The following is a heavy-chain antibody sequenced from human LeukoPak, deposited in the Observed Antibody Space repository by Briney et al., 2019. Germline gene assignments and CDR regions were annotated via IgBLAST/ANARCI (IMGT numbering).Heavy chain of an antibody. CDR2: IYYSGST. D-gene: IGHD3-10*01. Sequence: SQTLSLTCTVSGGSISSGGYYWSWIRQHPGKGLEWIGYIYYSGSTYYNPSLKSRVTISVDTSKNQFSLKLSSVTAADTAVYYCARGLYGSGGNILPRPKNYYYYGMDVWGKGTTVTVSS. J-gene: IGHJ6*04. V-gene: IGHV4-31*03. CDR1: GGSISSGGYY. CDR3: ARGLYGSGGNILPRPKNYYYYGMDV.